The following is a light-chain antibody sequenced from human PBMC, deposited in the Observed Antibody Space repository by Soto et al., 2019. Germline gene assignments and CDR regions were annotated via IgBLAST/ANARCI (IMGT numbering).Light chain of an antibody. V-gene: IGKV3-11*01. CDR1: QSVSTY. CDR3: QQRTKWPPT. CDR2: DAS. Sequence: EIVLTQSPATLALSPGERATLSCRASQSVSTYLAWYQQKPGQAPRLLIYDASNRATGIPVRFSGSGSGTDFTLAISSLEPEDFAVYYCQQRTKWPPTFGQGTKVEI. J-gene: IGKJ1*01.